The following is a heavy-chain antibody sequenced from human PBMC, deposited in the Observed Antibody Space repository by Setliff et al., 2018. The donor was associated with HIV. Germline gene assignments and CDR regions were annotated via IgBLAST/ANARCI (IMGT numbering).Heavy chain of an antibody. CDR1: GFPFSSYN. Sequence: ASVKVSCKVSGFPFSSYNMHWVRQAPGQRLEWMGCIHAANGNAKYSQKFQDRVTFTRDTSATSVYMEVKRLKSEDTSVYFSAREGYSPGNYPLDVWGLGTLVTVS. D-gene: IGHD1-26*01. V-gene: IGHV1-3*01. J-gene: IGHJ4*02. CDR3: AREGYSPGNYPLDV. CDR2: IHAANGNA.